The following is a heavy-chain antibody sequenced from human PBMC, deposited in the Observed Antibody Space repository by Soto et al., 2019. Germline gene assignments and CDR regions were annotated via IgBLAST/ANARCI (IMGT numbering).Heavy chain of an antibody. V-gene: IGHV1-2*02. J-gene: IGHJ3*02. CDR3: ARVGSGSSSWYLKGADAFDN. CDR2: INPNSGGT. D-gene: IGHD6-13*01. Sequence: ASVKVSCKDSGYTFTGHYMHWVRQAPGQGLEWMGWINPNSGGTNYAQKYQGRVTMTRDTCISTAYMELSTLRSDDTAVYYCARVGSGSSSWYLKGADAFDNWGQGTMVTVSS. CDR1: GYTFTGHY.